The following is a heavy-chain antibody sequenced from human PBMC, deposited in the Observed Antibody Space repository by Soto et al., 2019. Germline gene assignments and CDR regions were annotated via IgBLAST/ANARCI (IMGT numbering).Heavy chain of an antibody. CDR1: GGSISSYY. Sequence: SETLSLTCTVSGGSISSYYWSWVRQPPGKGLEWIGYIYYSGSTNYNPSLKSRVTISVDTSKNQFSLEVRSVTAADTAVYYCARGGMGATSYYYYYGMDVWGQGSTVTVSS. CDR3: ARGGMGATSYYYYYGMDV. J-gene: IGHJ6*02. V-gene: IGHV4-59*01. CDR2: IYYSGST. D-gene: IGHD1-26*01.